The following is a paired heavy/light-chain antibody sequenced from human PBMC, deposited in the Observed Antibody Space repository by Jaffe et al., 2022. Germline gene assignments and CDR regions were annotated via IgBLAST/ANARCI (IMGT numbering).Heavy chain of an antibody. CDR3: ARVPRICYGGSCYFYYMDV. CDR2: SKNRLNSYST. D-gene: IGHD3-16*01. CDR1: GFTFSDHY. J-gene: IGHJ6*03. Sequence: EVQLVESGGGLVQPGGSLRLSCAASGFTFSDHYMDWVRQAPGKRLEWVGRSKNRLNSYSTEYAASVKGRFTISRDDSKNSVYVQMDSLKTEDTAVYFCARVPRICYGGSCYFYYMDVWGKGTTVTVSS. V-gene: IGHV3-72*01.
Light chain of an antibody. CDR2: ATS. V-gene: IGKV1-39*01. CDR3: LQTYSIPWT. J-gene: IGKJ1*01. Sequence: DIPVTQSPSSLSASVGDRVTITCRTSPGISIYFNWYQQKPGKAPKLLIYATSTLQSGVPSRFSGSGSGTDFTLTISSLQPDDFATYYCLQTYSIPWTFGQGTKVELK. CDR1: PGISIY.